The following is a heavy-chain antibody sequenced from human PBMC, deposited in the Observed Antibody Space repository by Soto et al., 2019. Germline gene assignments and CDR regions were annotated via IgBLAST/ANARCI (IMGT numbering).Heavy chain of an antibody. Sequence: ESGGGVAQPGRSLRLSCSASGFTFSSYAMHWVRQAPGKGLEWVAVMSYDGTDKYYVDSVKGRFTISRDNSKNTLFLQMHSLTTEDTAVYFCAKDLVRYDSSGYFDSWGQGTLVTVS. CDR3: AKDLVRYDSSGYFDS. V-gene: IGHV3-30*18. CDR1: GFTFSSYA. CDR2: MSYDGTDK. J-gene: IGHJ4*02. D-gene: IGHD3-22*01.